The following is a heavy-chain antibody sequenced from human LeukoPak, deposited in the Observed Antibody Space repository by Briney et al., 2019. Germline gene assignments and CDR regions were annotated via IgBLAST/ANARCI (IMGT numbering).Heavy chain of an antibody. CDR2: IYYSGST. CDR3: ARDSSVGGLDY. Sequence: SETLSLTCTVSGGSISSYYWSWIRQPPGKGLEWIGYIYYSGSTNYNPSLKSRVTISVDTSKSQFSLKLSSVTAADTAVYYCARDSSVGGLDYWGQGTLVTVSS. V-gene: IGHV4-59*01. CDR1: GGSISSYY. D-gene: IGHD3-16*01. J-gene: IGHJ4*02.